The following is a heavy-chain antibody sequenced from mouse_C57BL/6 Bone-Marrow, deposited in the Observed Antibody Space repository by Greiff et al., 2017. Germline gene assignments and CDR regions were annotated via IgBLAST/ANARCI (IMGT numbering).Heavy chain of an antibody. CDR1: GFNIKDDY. CDR3: TKHPRQRRLAY. CDR2: IYPESGDT. D-gene: IGHD3-2*02. J-gene: IGHJ3*01. Sequence: VQLQQSGAELVRPGASVKLSCTASGFNIKDDYMHWVKQRPEQGLEWIVWIYPESGDTEYASKFQDKATIPGDTSSNTAYLQLSSLTSEDPAVYYCTKHPRQRRLAYWGQGTLVTVSA. V-gene: IGHV14-4*01.